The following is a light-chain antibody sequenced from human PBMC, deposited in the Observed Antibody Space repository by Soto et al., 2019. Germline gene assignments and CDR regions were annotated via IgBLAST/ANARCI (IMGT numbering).Light chain of an antibody. CDR3: HQYGMSGK. CDR2: GAS. V-gene: IGKV3-20*01. CDR1: QSVSNNY. Sequence: SPPSLSREEGDTLFCRASQSVSNNYLAWYQQKPGQAPRLLIYGASNRATGIPDRFSGSGSGTDFTLCILCIEPEDIAVYYCHQYGMSGKFGEGTKVDIK. J-gene: IGKJ1*01.